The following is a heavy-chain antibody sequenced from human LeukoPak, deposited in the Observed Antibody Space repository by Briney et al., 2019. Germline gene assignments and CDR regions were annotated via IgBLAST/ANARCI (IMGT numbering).Heavy chain of an antibody. CDR1: GYSFASCD. CDR2: MNPNSGNT. V-gene: IGHV1-8*01. Sequence: GASVKVSCKASGYSFASCDINWVRQATGQGLEWMGWMNPNSGNTGYAQKFQGRVTMTRNTSINTAYMELTSLTSEDTAVYYCARVTRYYYGMDVWGQGSTATVSS. CDR3: ARVTRYYYGMDV. J-gene: IGHJ6*02. D-gene: IGHD1-14*01.